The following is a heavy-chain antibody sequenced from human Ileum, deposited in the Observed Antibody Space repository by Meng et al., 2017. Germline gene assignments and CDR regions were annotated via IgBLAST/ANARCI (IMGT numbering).Heavy chain of an antibody. CDR1: GGSFSGYY. D-gene: IGHD6-13*01. CDR3: ARPAGYSSDWYKYFQH. CDR2: INHSGSS. Sequence: QVRLQQWGAGRVKPAETLSLTGAGYGGSFSGYYWSWVRQSPGKGLEWIAEINHSGSSNYNPSFQSRVTISVDRPRNQFSLKLSSVTAADTGVYYCARPAGYSSDWYKYFQHWGQGTLVTVSS. V-gene: IGHV4-34*02. J-gene: IGHJ1*01.